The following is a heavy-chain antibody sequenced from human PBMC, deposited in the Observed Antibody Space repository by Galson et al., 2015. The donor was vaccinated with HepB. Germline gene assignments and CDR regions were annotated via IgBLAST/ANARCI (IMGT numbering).Heavy chain of an antibody. Sequence: SVKVSCKASGGTFSSYAISWVRQAPGQGLEWMGGIIPIFGTANYAQKFQGRVTITADESTSTAYMELSSLRSEDTAVYYCARGPNGATEVDNWFDPWGQGTLVTVSS. D-gene: IGHD1-26*01. J-gene: IGHJ5*02. CDR3: ARGPNGATEVDNWFDP. CDR1: GGTFSSYA. V-gene: IGHV1-69*13. CDR2: IIPIFGTA.